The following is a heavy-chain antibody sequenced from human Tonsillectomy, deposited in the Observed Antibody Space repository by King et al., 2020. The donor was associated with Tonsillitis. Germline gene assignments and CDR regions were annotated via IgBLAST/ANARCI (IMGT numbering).Heavy chain of an antibody. CDR2: ITGSGGDT. D-gene: IGHD3-3*01. J-gene: IGHJ4*02. V-gene: IGHV3-23*04. CDR1: GFTFSSYT. Sequence: LQLVQSGGGLVQPGGSLRLSCAASGFTFSSYTMSWVRQAPGKGLEWVSGITGSGGDTYYADSVKGRFTISRDNSKNTVYLQMNKLRAEDTAIYYCAKDDGVGSGSSPFDFWGQGTLVTVSS. CDR3: AKDDGVGSGSSPFDF.